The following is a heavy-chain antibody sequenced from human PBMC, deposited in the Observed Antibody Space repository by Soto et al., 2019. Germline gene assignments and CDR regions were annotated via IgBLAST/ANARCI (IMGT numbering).Heavy chain of an antibody. CDR2: IYHSGST. CDR1: GGSISSSNW. V-gene: IGHV4-4*02. CDR3: ASRQQPKSSYYYYGMDV. D-gene: IGHD6-13*01. J-gene: IGHJ6*02. Sequence: QVQLQESGPGLVKPSGTLSLTCAVSGGSISSSNWWSWVLQPPGKGLEWIGEIYHSGSTNYNPSLKSRVTISVDKSKNQFSLKLSSVTAADTAVYYCASRQQPKSSYYYYGMDVWGQGTTVTVSS.